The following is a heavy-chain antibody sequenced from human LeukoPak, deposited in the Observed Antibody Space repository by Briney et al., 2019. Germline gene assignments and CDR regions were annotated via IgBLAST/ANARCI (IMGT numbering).Heavy chain of an antibody. V-gene: IGHV1-2*02. CDR1: GYTFTGYY. J-gene: IGHJ4*02. Sequence: ASVKVSCKASGYTFTGYYMHWVRQAPGQGLEWMGWINPNSGGTNYVQKLQGRVTMTRDTSISTAYMELSRLRSDDTAVYYCARDGGNQGVDYWGQGTLVTVSS. CDR3: ARDGGNQGVDY. CDR2: INPNSGGT. D-gene: IGHD3-16*01.